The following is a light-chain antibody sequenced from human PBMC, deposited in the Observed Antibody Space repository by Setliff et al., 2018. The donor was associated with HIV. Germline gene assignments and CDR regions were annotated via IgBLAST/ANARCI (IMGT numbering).Light chain of an antibody. CDR2: EGD. Sequence: QSALTQPRSVSGSPGQSVTISCTGTSSDIGGYNFVSWYQQHPGKAPKVLIFEGDKRPSGVSNRFSASKSGNTASLTISGLQTEDEADYYCCAYAGTRNYVFGTGTKVTVL. J-gene: IGLJ1*01. CDR3: CAYAGTRNYV. CDR1: SSDIGGYNF. V-gene: IGLV2-11*01.